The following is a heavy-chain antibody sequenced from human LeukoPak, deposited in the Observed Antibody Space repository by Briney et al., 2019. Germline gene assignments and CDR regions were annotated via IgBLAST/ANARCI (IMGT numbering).Heavy chain of an antibody. J-gene: IGHJ4*02. CDR2: ISYDGSNK. V-gene: IGHV3-30-3*01. CDR3: ASITMM. D-gene: IGHD3-22*01. CDR1: GFTFSTYA. Sequence: GGSLRLSCAASGFTFSTYAMHWVRQAPGKGLEWVAVISYDGSNKYYADSVKGRFTISRDNSKNTLYLQMNSLRAEDTAVYYCASITMMGGQGTLVTVSS.